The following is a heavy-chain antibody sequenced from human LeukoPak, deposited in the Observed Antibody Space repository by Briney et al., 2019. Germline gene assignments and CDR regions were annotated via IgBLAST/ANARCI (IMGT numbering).Heavy chain of an antibody. D-gene: IGHD5-18*01. J-gene: IGHJ4*02. CDR2: ISGSGGST. CDR3: AKDGKELWFPLDY. CDR1: GFTFSSYA. V-gene: IGHV3-23*01. Sequence: GGSPRLSCAASGFTFSSYAMSWVRQAPGKGLEWVSAISGSGGSTYYADSVKGRFTISRDNSKNTLYLQMNSLRAEDTAVYYCAKDGKELWFPLDYWGQGTLVTVSS.